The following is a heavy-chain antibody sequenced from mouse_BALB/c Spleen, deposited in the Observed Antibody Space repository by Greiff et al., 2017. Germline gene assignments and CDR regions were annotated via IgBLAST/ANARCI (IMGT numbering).Heavy chain of an antibody. V-gene: IGHV1-39*01. CDR2: IDPYYGGT. D-gene: IGHD1-1*01. CDR3: AREAYYDGSRGGDYFDY. J-gene: IGHJ2*01. CDR1: GYSFTGYN. Sequence: EVKLMESGPELEKPGASVKISCKASGYSFTGYNMNWVKQSNGKSLEWIGNIDPYYGGTSYNQKFKGKATLTVDKSSSTAYMQLKSLTSEDSAVYYCAREAYYDGSRGGDYFDYWGQGTTLTVSS.